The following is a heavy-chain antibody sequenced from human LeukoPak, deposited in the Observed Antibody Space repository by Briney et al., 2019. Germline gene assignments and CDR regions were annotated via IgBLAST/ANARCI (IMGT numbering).Heavy chain of an antibody. Sequence: PSETLSLTCTVSGYSISSGYYWGWIRQPAGKGLEWIGSIYHSGSAYYSPSLKSRATISVDTSKNQFSLKLTSVTAADTAVYYCARDLGSTWSGNYWGQGTLVTVSS. D-gene: IGHD6-13*01. CDR3: ARDLGSTWSGNY. J-gene: IGHJ4*02. V-gene: IGHV4-38-2*02. CDR1: GYSISSGYY. CDR2: IYHSGSA.